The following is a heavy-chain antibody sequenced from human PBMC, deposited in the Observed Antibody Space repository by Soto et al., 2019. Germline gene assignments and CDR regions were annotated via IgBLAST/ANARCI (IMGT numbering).Heavy chain of an antibody. CDR2: VSGGSGVT. D-gene: IGHD1-1*01. CDR1: GFSFNTYG. J-gene: IGHJ5*02. Sequence: EMQLLESGGGLVQPGGSIRLSCVVSGFSFNTYGVTWVRQAPGKGLEWVCGVSGGSGVTHYTDSVKGRFTISGDDSKNTVYLQMQSLRSEDTAVYYCTRWNGYGDLWGQGTLVTVSS. V-gene: IGHV3-23*01. CDR3: TRWNGYGDL.